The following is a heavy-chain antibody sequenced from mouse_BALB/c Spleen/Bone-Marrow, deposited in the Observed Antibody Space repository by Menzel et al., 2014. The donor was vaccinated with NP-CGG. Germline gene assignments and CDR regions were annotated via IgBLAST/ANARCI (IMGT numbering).Heavy chain of an antibody. CDR3: ARGELETGSFDY. V-gene: IGHV7-1*02. CDR2: SRNKAHDFTT. J-gene: IGHJ2*01. D-gene: IGHD4-1*01. Sequence: EVKLVESGGGLVQPGDSLRLSCATSGFTFSDFFMEWVRQPPGKRLEWIAASRNKAHDFTTEYSASVKGRFIVSRDTSQGILYLQMHALRAEDTAIYYCARGELETGSFDYWGQGTTLTVSS. CDR1: GFTFSDFF.